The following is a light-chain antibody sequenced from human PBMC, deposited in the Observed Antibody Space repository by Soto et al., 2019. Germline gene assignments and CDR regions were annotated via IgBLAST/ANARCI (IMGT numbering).Light chain of an antibody. J-gene: IGKJ4*01. CDR2: AAF. Sequence: DIQMTQSPFSLSASVGDRVTITCRASQSINRDLNWYQQKPGKAPNLLIYAAFTLESGVPSRFSGSGSGTDFTLTISSLRLEDFATYYCQQNYSTPLAFGGGTKVDIK. V-gene: IGKV1-39*01. CDR3: QQNYSTPLA. CDR1: QSINRD.